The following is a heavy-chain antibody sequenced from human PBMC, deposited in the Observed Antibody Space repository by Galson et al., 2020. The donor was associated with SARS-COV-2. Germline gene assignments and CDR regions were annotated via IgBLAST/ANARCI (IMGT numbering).Heavy chain of an antibody. CDR3: ARETNYGSGSYNWFDP. Sequence: ASVKVSCKASGYTFTSYGISWVRQAPGQGLEWMGWISDYNGNTNYAQKLQGRVTMTTDTSTSTAYMELRSLRSDDTAVYYCARETNYGSGSYNWFDPWGQGTLVTVSS. D-gene: IGHD6-19*01. CDR1: GYTFTSYG. CDR2: ISDYNGNT. J-gene: IGHJ5*02. V-gene: IGHV1-18*01.